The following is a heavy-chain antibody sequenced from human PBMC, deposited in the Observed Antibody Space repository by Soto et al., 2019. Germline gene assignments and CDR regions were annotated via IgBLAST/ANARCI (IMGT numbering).Heavy chain of an antibody. CDR1: GYTFTSYD. CDR2: MNPNSGNT. CDR3: AREGGDYDILTGPE. Sequence: ASVKVSCKASGYTFTSYDINWVRQATGQGLEWMGWMNPNSGNTGYAQKFQGRVTMTRNTSISTAYMELSSLRSEDTAVYYCAREGGDYDILTGPEWGQGTLVTVSS. J-gene: IGHJ4*02. V-gene: IGHV1-8*01. D-gene: IGHD3-9*01.